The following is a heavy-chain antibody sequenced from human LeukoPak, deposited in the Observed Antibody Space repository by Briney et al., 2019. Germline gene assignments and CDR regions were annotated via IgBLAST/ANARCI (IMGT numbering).Heavy chain of an antibody. Sequence: GRSLRLSCAASGFTFSTYSMNWVRQAPGKGLEWVSYISSSSSTIYYADSVKGRFTISRDNAKNSLYLQMNSLRAEDTAVYYCAREYSSSTGKASDYWGQGTLVTVSS. J-gene: IGHJ4*02. CDR1: GFTFSTYS. CDR2: ISSSSSTI. V-gene: IGHV3-48*01. CDR3: AREYSSSTGKASDY. D-gene: IGHD6-6*01.